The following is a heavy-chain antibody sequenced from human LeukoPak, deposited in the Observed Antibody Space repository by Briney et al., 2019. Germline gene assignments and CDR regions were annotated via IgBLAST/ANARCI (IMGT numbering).Heavy chain of an antibody. J-gene: IGHJ4*02. CDR3: ARGGYNYYNYYFDF. CDR1: GFTFSSYS. V-gene: IGHV3-48*01. D-gene: IGHD5-18*01. Sequence: GGSLRLSCAASGFTFSSYSMNWVRQAPGKGLEWVSYNSSGSNTIYYADSVKGRFTISRDNAKNSLYLQMNSLRAEDTAVYYCARGGYNYYNYYFDFWGQGTLVTVSS. CDR2: NSSGSNTI.